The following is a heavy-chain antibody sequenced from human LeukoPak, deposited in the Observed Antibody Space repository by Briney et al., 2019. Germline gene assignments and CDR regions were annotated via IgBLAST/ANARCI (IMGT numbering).Heavy chain of an antibody. CDR2: ISGSGGST. J-gene: IGHJ4*02. CDR3: AKVIRGTIVVVSAFDY. Sequence: HSGGSLRLSCSASGFTFTSYAMSWVRQAPGKGLEWVPAISGSGGSTYYADSVKGRFTISRDNSKNTLYLQMNSLRAEDTAVYYCAKVIRGTIVVVSAFDYWGQGTLVTVSS. CDR1: GFTFTSYA. D-gene: IGHD2-21*01. V-gene: IGHV3-23*01.